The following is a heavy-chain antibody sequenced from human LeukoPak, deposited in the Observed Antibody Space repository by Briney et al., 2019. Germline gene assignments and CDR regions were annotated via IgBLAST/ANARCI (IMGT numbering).Heavy chain of an antibody. CDR3: ARAASSAGPRGGWFDL. J-gene: IGHJ2*01. Sequence: GASVKVSCKASGYTFTGYYMHWVRQAPGQGLEWMGWINPNSGGTNYAQKFQGRVTMTRDTSISTAYMELSRLRSDDTAVYYCARAASSAGPRGGWFDLWGRGTLVTVSS. V-gene: IGHV1-2*02. CDR1: GYTFTGYY. CDR2: INPNSGGT. D-gene: IGHD3-22*01.